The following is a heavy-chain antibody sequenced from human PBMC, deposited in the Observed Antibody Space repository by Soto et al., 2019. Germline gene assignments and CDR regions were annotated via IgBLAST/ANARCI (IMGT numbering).Heavy chain of an antibody. CDR3: AIHVSGTVWFDP. J-gene: IGHJ5*02. CDR1: GGTFSSYA. CDR2: IIPIFGTA. Sequence: SVKVSCKASGGTFSSYAISWVRQAPGQGLEWMGGIIPIFGTANYAQKFQGRVTVTADESTSTAYMELSSLRSEDTAVYYCAIHVSGTVWFDPWGQGTLVTVSS. V-gene: IGHV1-69*13. D-gene: IGHD6-19*01.